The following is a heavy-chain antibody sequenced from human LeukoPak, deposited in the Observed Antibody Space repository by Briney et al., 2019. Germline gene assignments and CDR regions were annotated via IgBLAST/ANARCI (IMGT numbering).Heavy chain of an antibody. Sequence: PGGSLRLSCAASGFTFSSYWMHWVRQAPGKGLVWVSRINTDGSSTTYADSVKGRFTISRDNAKNTLYLQMNSLRAEDTAVYYCARQRAYDTRDFDYWGQGTLVTVSS. J-gene: IGHJ4*02. D-gene: IGHD3-22*01. CDR3: ARQRAYDTRDFDY. CDR2: INTDGSST. V-gene: IGHV3-74*01. CDR1: GFTFSSYW.